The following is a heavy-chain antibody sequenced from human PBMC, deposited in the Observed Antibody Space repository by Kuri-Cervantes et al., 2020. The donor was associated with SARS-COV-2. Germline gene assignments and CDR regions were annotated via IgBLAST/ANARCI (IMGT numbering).Heavy chain of an antibody. CDR1: GYTFTGYY. J-gene: IGHJ6*02. V-gene: IGHV1-18*04. Sequence: ASVKVSCKASGYTFTGYYIHWVRQAPGQGLKWMGWISAYNGNTNYAQKLQGRVTMTTDTSTSTAYMELRSLRSDDTAVYYCATGFYRAMVPEEDYYYGMDVWGQGTTVTVSS. CDR2: ISAYNGNT. D-gene: IGHD5-18*01. CDR3: ATGFYRAMVPEEDYYYGMDV.